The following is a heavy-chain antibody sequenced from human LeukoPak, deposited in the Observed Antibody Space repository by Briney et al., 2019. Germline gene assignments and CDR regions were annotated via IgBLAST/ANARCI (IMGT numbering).Heavy chain of an antibody. CDR2: INHSGST. CDR1: GGSFSGYY. V-gene: IGHV4-34*01. CDR3: ARRNLMTSPTSI. Sequence: KPSETLSLTCAVYGGSFSGYYWSWIRQPPGKGLEWIGEINHSGSTNYNPSLKSRVTISVDTSKNQFSLKLSSVTAADTAVYYCARRNLMTSPTSIWGQGTMVTVSS. J-gene: IGHJ3*02. D-gene: IGHD3-16*01.